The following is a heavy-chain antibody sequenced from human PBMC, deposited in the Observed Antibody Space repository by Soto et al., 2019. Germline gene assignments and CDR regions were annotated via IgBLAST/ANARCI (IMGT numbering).Heavy chain of an antibody. CDR3: ARNTVTTPLVYYYYCMDV. V-gene: IGHV3-21*01. CDR1: GFTFSSYS. D-gene: IGHD4-4*01. Sequence: EVQLVESGGGLVKPGGSLRLSCAASGFTFSSYSMNWVRQAPGKGLEWVSSISSSSSYIYYADSVKGRFTISRDNTKHSLDLQMSSLGAEDAAVYYCARNTVTTPLVYYYYCMDVWGQGTTVTV. CDR2: ISSSSSYI. J-gene: IGHJ6*02.